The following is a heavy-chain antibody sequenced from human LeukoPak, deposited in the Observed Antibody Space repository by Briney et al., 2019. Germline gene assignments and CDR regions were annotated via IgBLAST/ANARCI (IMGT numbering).Heavy chain of an antibody. CDR2: ISYDGDNT. J-gene: IGHJ4*02. V-gene: IGHV3-30*18. D-gene: IGHD3-16*02. CDR1: GFSFSSYG. CDR3: AKDIRVWGSYRYPCLDY. Sequence: TGGSLRLSCAASGFSFSSYGMHWVRQAPGKGLEWVAVISYDGDNTYYADSVDGRFTISRDNSKNTLSLQMDSLRAEDTAVYYCAKDIRVWGSYRYPCLDYWGQGTLVTVSA.